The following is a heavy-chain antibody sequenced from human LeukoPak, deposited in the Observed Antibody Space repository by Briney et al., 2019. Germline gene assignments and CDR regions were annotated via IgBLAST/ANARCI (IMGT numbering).Heavy chain of an antibody. V-gene: IGHV1-58*01. CDR3: ARGFYGGNPWDYGMDV. D-gene: IGHD4-23*01. CDR1: GFTFTSSA. CDR2: IVVGSGNT. Sequence: TSVKVSCKASGFTFTSSAVQWVRQARGQRLEWIGWIVVGSGNTNYAQKFQERVTITRDMSTSTAYMELSSLRSEDTAVYYCARGFYGGNPWDYGMDVWGQGTTVTVSS. J-gene: IGHJ6*02.